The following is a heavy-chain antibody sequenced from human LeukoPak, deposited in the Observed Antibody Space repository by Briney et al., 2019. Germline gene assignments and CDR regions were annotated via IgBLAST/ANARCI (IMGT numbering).Heavy chain of an antibody. D-gene: IGHD3-10*01. CDR2: ISYDGSNK. CDR1: GFTFSSYG. V-gene: IGHV3-30*18. CDR3: AKEYGSEWFGELFHP. Sequence: GRSLRLSCAASGFTFSSYGMHWVRQAPGKGLEWVAVISYDGSNKYYADSVKGRFTISRDNYKNTLYLQMNSLRAEDTAVYYCAKEYGSEWFGELFHPWGQGTLVTVSS. J-gene: IGHJ5*02.